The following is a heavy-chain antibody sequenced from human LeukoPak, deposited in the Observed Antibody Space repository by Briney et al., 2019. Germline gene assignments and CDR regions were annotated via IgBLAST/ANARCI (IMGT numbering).Heavy chain of an antibody. CDR1: GFTFSSYA. CDR2: ISYDGSNK. Sequence: GGSLRLSCAASGFTFSSYAMHWVRQAPGKGLEWVAVISYDGSNKYYADSVKGRFTISRDNSKNTLYLQMNSLRAEDTAVYYCARDRYSGSYYAEYFQHWGQGTLVTVSS. D-gene: IGHD1-26*01. J-gene: IGHJ1*01. V-gene: IGHV3-30*04. CDR3: ARDRYSGSYYAEYFQH.